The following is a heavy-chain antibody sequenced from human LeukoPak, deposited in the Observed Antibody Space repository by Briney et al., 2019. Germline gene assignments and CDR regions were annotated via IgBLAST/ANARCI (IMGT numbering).Heavy chain of an antibody. V-gene: IGHV4-34*01. CDR2: INHSGST. J-gene: IGHJ5*02. CDR3: ARGSRGSIGTMVRGVAAYNWFDP. CDR1: GGSFSGYY. Sequence: SETLSLTCAVYGGSFSGYYWSWIRQPPGKGPEWIGEINHSGSTNYNPSLKSRVTISVDTSKNQFSLKLSSVTAADTAVYYCARGSRGSIGTMVRGVAAYNWFDPWGQGTLVTVSS. D-gene: IGHD3-10*01.